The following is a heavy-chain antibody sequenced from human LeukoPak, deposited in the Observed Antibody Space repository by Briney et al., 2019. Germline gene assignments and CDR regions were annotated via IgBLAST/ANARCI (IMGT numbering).Heavy chain of an antibody. CDR2: IYYSGST. D-gene: IGHD3-22*01. CDR3: SLYYYDSSGYYYFDY. J-gene: IGHJ4*02. Sequence: SETLSLTCTVSGGSISSGDYYWSWIRQPPGKGLEWIGYIYYSGSTYYNPSLKSRVTISVDTSKSQFSLKLSSVTAADTAVYYCSLYYYDSSGYYYFDYWGQGTLVTVSS. V-gene: IGHV4-30-4*01. CDR1: GGSISSGDYY.